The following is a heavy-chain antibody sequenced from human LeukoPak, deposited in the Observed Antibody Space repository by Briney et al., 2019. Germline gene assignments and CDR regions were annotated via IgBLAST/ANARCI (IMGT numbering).Heavy chain of an antibody. Sequence: GGSLRHSCVASGFTLSDYYMSWVRQPPRQGLEWVANVKQDGSEKYYVDSVKGQFTISRDNAKDSLFLQMNSLRAEDAAVYYCERAAGEMATIRYWGQGTLVTVSS. CDR3: ERAAGEMATIRY. D-gene: IGHD5-24*01. CDR1: GFTLSDYY. V-gene: IGHV3-7*01. J-gene: IGHJ4*02. CDR2: VKQDGSEK.